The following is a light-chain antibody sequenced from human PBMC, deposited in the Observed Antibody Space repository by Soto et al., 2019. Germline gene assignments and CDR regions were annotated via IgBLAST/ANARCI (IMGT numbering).Light chain of an antibody. CDR1: QDVSN. Sequence: DIVMTQSPGTLSVSPGERATLSCRASQDVSNLAWYQQKPGQAPRLLIYDASTRATGIPARFSGTASGTEFTLTISSLQSDDSAVYYCQQYNRWPLTFGQGTKVDIK. J-gene: IGKJ1*01. CDR3: QQYNRWPLT. V-gene: IGKV3-15*01. CDR2: DAS.